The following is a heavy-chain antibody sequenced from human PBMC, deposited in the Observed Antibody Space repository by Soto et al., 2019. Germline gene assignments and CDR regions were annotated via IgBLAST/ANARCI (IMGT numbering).Heavy chain of an antibody. CDR1: GYSISSGYY. CDR3: ARGHSSSWYGLDY. V-gene: IGHV4-38-2*01. D-gene: IGHD6-13*01. CDR2: IYHSGST. Sequence: SETLSLTCAVSGYSISSGYYWGWIRQPPGKGLEWIGSIYHSGSTYYNPSLKSRVSISVDTSKNQFSLRLSSVTAADTAMYYCARGHSSSWYGLDYWGQGTLVTVSS. J-gene: IGHJ4*02.